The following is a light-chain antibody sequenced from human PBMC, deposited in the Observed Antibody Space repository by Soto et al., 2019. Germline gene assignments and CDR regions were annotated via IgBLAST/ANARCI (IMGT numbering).Light chain of an antibody. V-gene: IGKV1-5*03. J-gene: IGKJ4*01. CDR2: KAS. Sequence: DIQMTQSPSTLSASVGDRVTITCRASQSISSWVAWYQQEPGKAPKLMIYKASSLESGVPSRFSGSGSGTEFTLTISSLQPDDFATYYCQQYDSYLTFGGGTKVEIK. CDR3: QQYDSYLT. CDR1: QSISSW.